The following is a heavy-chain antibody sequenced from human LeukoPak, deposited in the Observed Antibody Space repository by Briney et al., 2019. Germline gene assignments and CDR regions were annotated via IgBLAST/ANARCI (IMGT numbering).Heavy chain of an antibody. CDR1: GYTFTNYA. Sequence: ASVKVSCKASGYTFTNYALNGVRQAPGQGLEWMGWINTNTGNPTYVQGFTGRFVFSLETSVSTAYLQISSLKPEDTAIYYCARVRGNSWTFAIDSWGQGTLVTVSS. D-gene: IGHD6-13*01. CDR3: ARVRGNSWTFAIDS. J-gene: IGHJ4*02. CDR2: INTNTGNP. V-gene: IGHV7-4-1*02.